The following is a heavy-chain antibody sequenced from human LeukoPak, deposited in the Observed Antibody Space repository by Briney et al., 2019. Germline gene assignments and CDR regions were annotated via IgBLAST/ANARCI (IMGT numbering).Heavy chain of an antibody. D-gene: IGHD2-15*01. J-gene: IGHJ4*02. CDR2: ISGSGGST. CDR1: GFTFSSYA. V-gene: IGHV3-23*01. Sequence: GGSLRLSCAASGFTFSSYAMSWVRQAPGKGLEWVSAISGSGGSTYYADSVKGRFTISRGNSKSTLYLQMKSLRAEDKAVYYCAKAYSSGLVYFDYWGQGTLVTVSS. CDR3: AKAYSSGLVYFDY.